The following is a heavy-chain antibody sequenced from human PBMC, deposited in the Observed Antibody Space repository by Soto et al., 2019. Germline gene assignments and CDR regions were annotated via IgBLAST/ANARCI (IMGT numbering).Heavy chain of an antibody. J-gene: IGHJ4*02. CDR2: INHSGST. D-gene: IGHD4-17*01. Sequence: PSETLSLTCAVYGGSFSGYYWSWIRQPPGKGLEWIGEINHSGSTNYNPSLKSRVTISVDTSKNQFSLKLSSVTAADTAVYYCARRMYGIDYWGQGTLVTVSS. CDR1: GGSFSGYY. CDR3: ARRMYGIDY. V-gene: IGHV4-34*01.